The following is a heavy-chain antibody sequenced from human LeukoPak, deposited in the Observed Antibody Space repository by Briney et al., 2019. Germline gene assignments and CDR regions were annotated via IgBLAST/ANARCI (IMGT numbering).Heavy chain of an antibody. CDR1: GFTFSNAW. D-gene: IGHD6-13*01. V-gene: IGHV3-15*01. CDR2: IKSKTDGGTT. Sequence: PGGSLRLSCAASGFTFSNAWMSWVRQAPGKGLEWVGRIKSKTDGGTTDYAAPVKGRFTISRDDSKNTLYLQMNSLKTEDTAVYYCTTTDSYSSSWYDYFDYWGQGTLVTVSS. J-gene: IGHJ4*02. CDR3: TTTDSYSSSWYDYFDY.